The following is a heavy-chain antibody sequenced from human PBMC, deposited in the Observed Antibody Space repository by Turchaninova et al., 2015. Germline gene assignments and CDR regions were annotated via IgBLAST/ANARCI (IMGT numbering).Heavy chain of an antibody. Sequence: QVQLVQSGAEVKKPGASVRVSCTASGDNFIPYVISWVRRAPGQGLEWMAWSTSYSGDTNYAQKVQGRVTMSTETYTNSVYLERRSLTPDDTAVYYCARSGTSSHWYFDLWGHGTVVAVSS. CDR1: GDNFIPYV. V-gene: IGHV1-18*01. J-gene: IGHJ2*01. CDR2: STSYSGDT. CDR3: ARSGTSSHWYFDL. D-gene: IGHD2-2*01.